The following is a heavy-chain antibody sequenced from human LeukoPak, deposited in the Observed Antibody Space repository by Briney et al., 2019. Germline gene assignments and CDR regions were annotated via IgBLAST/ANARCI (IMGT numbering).Heavy chain of an antibody. Sequence: SETLSLTCTVSGDSNSSYYWSWVRQPPGKGLEWIGYISYSGSPNYNPSLKSRVTISADTSRNQFSLNLSSVTAADTAVYYCARVGHIVAAGTYDWWGQGTLVTVSS. D-gene: IGHD6-13*01. J-gene: IGHJ4*02. V-gene: IGHV4-59*08. CDR2: ISYSGSP. CDR3: ARVGHIVAAGTYDW. CDR1: GDSNSSYY.